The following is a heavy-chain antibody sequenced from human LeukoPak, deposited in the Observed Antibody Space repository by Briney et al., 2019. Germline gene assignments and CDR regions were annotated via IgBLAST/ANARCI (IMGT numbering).Heavy chain of an antibody. CDR3: AKDSTDSGYPFDY. CDR2: ISSSSSYI. D-gene: IGHD5-12*01. J-gene: IGHJ4*02. Sequence: PGGSLRLSCAASGFTFSSYSMNWVRQAPGKGLEWVSSISSSSSYIYYADSVKGRFTISRDNSKNTLYLQMNSLRAEDTAVFYCAKDSTDSGYPFDYWGQGTLVTVSS. CDR1: GFTFSSYS. V-gene: IGHV3-21*01.